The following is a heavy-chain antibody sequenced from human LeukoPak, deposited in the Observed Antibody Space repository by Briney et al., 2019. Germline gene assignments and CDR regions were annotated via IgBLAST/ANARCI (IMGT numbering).Heavy chain of an antibody. Sequence: ASVQVSCKASVYTFTSYAMNWVRQAPGRGLEWMGWMNTNTENPTYAQGFTGRVVFSLDTSVSMAYLQISSLKAEDTAVYYWARVGHIVVVTAIYYYYYGMDVWGQGTTVTVSS. D-gene: IGHD2-21*02. V-gene: IGHV7-4-1*04. CDR2: MNTNTENP. CDR3: ARVGHIVVVTAIYYYYYGMDV. CDR1: VYTFTSYA. J-gene: IGHJ6*02.